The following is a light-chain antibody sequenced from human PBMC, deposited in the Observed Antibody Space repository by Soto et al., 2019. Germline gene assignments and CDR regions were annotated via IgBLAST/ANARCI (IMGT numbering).Light chain of an antibody. V-gene: IGLV2-23*02. J-gene: IGLJ1*01. CDR3: CSYAGSSTHYV. CDR1: SSDVGIYNL. CDR2: EVF. Sequence: QSVLPQPASVSGSPGQSSTISCTGTSSDVGIYNLVSWYQQHPGNAPKLMIYEVFKRPSGVSNRFSGSKSGNTASLTISGLQAEDEADYYCCSYAGSSTHYVFGTGTKVTVL.